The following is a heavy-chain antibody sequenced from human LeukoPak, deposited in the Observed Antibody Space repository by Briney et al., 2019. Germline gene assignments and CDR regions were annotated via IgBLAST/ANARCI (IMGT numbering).Heavy chain of an antibody. CDR2: IYYSGST. CDR1: AGSISSGGYY. Sequence: KPSETLSLTCTVSAGSISSGGYYWSWIRQHPGKGLEWIGYIYYSGSTYYNPSLKSRVTISVDTSKNQFSLKLSSVTAADTAVYYCARGVDTAMVHQPPSDAFDIWGQGTMVTVSS. D-gene: IGHD5-18*01. J-gene: IGHJ3*02. CDR3: ARGVDTAMVHQPPSDAFDI. V-gene: IGHV4-31*03.